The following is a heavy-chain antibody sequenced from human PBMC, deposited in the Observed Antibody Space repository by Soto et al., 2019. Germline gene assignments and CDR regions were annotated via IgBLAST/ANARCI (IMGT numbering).Heavy chain of an antibody. CDR1: GYTFTNXV. V-gene: IGHV1-3*01. CDR2: VNAGNDNT. Sequence: QVHLVXSGAXVKKXXASVXVSCKTSGYTFTNXVIHWXXXAPGQRLEWMGWVNAGNDNTKWSREFQGRLTLTKDTSAXTAYMXXSSXXXXDXAXXXXXXXVPXGYSRFDYWGQGTLVTVSS. D-gene: IGHD5-18*01. CDR3: XXXVPXGYSRFDY. J-gene: IGHJ4*02.